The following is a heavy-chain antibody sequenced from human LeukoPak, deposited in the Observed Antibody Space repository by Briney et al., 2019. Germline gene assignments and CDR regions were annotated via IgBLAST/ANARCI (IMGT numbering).Heavy chain of an antibody. V-gene: IGHV3-21*01. J-gene: IGHJ4*02. CDR3: ARGPDILTGAEFNY. CDR2: ISSSCSYI. CDR1: GFTFSGYS. Sequence: GGSLRLSCAASGFTFSGYSMNWVRQAPGKGLEWVSSISSSCSYIYYADSVKGRFTISRDNAKNSLYLQMNSLRAEDTAVYYCARGPDILTGAEFNYWGQGTLVTVSS. D-gene: IGHD3-9*01.